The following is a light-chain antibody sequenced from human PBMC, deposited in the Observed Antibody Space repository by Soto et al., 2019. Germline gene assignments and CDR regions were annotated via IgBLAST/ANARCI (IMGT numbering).Light chain of an antibody. CDR2: SNN. J-gene: IGLJ3*02. CDR1: SSNIGSNS. V-gene: IGLV1-44*01. CDR3: AAWDDSLNGWV. Sequence: QSVLTQPPSASGTPGQRVTMSCSGSSSNIGSNSVNGYQQVPGTAPKLLIHSNNQRPSGVPDRFSGSKSGTSASLAISGLQSEDEADYCCAAWDDSLNGWVFGGGTKLTVL.